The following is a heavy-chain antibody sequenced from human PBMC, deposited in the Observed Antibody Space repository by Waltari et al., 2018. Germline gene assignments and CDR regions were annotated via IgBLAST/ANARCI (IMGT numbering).Heavy chain of an antibody. CDR1: GFSFRSYG. J-gene: IGHJ6*02. Sequence: QVKLVESGGGGVQPGRSLRLSCAASGFSFRSYGMHWVRQAPGKGLEWLAVISFHGGNIYYADSVKGRFTISRDNSKNTLYLQMNSLRAEDTAVYYCAKGQYFDWRMDVWGQGTTVTVSS. V-gene: IGHV3-30*18. CDR3: AKGQYFDWRMDV. D-gene: IGHD3-9*01. CDR2: ISFHGGNI.